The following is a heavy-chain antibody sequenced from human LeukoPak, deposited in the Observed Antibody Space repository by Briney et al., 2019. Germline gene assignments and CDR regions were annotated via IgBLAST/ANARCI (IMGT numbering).Heavy chain of an antibody. Sequence: ASVKVSCKVSGYTLTELSMHWVRQAPGKGLEWMGGFDPEDGETIYAQKFQGRVTITADKSTSTAYMELSSLRSEDTAVYYCAREEPQRDNSYGDYWGQGTLVTVSS. CDR2: FDPEDGET. V-gene: IGHV1-24*01. CDR3: AREEPQRDNSYGDY. CDR1: GYTLTELS. J-gene: IGHJ4*02. D-gene: IGHD5-18*01.